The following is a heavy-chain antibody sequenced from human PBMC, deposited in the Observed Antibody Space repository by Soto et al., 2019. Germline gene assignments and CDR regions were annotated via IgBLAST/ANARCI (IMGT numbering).Heavy chain of an antibody. V-gene: IGHV1-18*01. J-gene: IGHJ5*02. CDR1: GYIFTNYG. Sequence: ASVKVSCKASGYIFTNYGINWVRQAPGQGLEWMGWISANSGNTNYAQKLQGRVTMTRDTSTSTAYMELRSLRSDDTAVHYCARGLTIASAEGQFDPWGQGTLVTVSS. CDR2: ISANSGNT. D-gene: IGHD4-17*01. CDR3: ARGLTIASAEGQFDP.